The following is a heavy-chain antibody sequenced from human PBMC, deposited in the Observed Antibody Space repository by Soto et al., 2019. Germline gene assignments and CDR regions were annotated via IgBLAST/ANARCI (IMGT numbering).Heavy chain of an antibody. D-gene: IGHD2-2*02. V-gene: IGHV1-69*13. J-gene: IGHJ6*02. CDR3: ASDLQDIVVVPAAIDYYYGMDV. Sequence: SVKVSCKASGGPFSSYAISWVRQAPGQGLEWMGGIIPIFGTANYAQKFQGRVTITADESTSTAYMELSSLRSEDTAVYYCASDLQDIVVVPAAIDYYYGMDVWGQGTTVTVSS. CDR2: IIPIFGTA. CDR1: GGPFSSYA.